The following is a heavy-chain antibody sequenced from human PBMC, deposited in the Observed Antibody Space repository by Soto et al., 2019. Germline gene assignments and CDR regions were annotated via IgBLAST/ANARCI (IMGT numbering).Heavy chain of an antibody. Sequence: QVQLVQSGAEVKKPGSSVKVSCKASGGTFGSYAISWVRQAPGRGLEWMGGLIPIPGTANYAQKFQGRVAIAADESTSTAYMELSSLRSEDTAVYYCAISQGSSTSLEIYYYYYYGMDVWGQGTTVTVSS. J-gene: IGHJ6*02. CDR1: GGTFGSYA. CDR3: AISQGSSTSLEIYYYYYYGMDV. D-gene: IGHD2-2*01. V-gene: IGHV1-69*01. CDR2: LIPIPGTA.